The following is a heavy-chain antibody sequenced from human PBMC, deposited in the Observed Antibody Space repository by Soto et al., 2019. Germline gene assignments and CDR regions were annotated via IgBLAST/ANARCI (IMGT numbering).Heavy chain of an antibody. J-gene: IGHJ4*02. D-gene: IGHD3-22*01. V-gene: IGHV5-51*01. Sequence: PGESLKISCKGSGYSFTSNWIGWVRQTPGKGLEWMGIIYPRDSDTRYSPSFQGQVTMSVDRSITTAYLQWTSLKASDTAMYYCARLQGYYDTSGYSGADYWGQRTLVTVSS. CDR2: IYPRDSDT. CDR1: GYSFTSNW. CDR3: ARLQGYYDTSGYSGADY.